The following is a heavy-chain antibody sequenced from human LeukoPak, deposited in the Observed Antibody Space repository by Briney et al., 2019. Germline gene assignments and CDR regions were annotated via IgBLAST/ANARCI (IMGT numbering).Heavy chain of an antibody. CDR1: GGTFSSYT. CDR2: IIPILGIA. J-gene: IGHJ6*02. Sequence: SVKVSCKASGGTFSSYTISWVRQAPGQGLEWMGRIIPILGIANYAQKFQGRVTITADKSTSTAYMELSSLRSEDTAVYYCAREVGATTGYFYGMDVWGQGTTVTVSS. D-gene: IGHD1-26*01. CDR3: AREVGATTGYFYGMDV. V-gene: IGHV1-69*04.